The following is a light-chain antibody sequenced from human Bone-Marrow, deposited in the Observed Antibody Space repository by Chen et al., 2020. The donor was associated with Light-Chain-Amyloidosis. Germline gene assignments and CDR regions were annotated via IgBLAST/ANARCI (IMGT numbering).Light chain of an antibody. V-gene: IGLV3-25*03. CDR2: RDT. J-gene: IGLJ2*01. CDR1: DLPTKY. CDR3: QSADSSGTYEVI. Sequence: SYELTQPPSVSVSPGQTARITCSGDDLPTKYAYWYQQKPGQAPVLVIHRDTERPSGISERFSGSSSGKTATLTISGVQVEDEADYHCQSADSSGTYEVIFGGGTKLTVL.